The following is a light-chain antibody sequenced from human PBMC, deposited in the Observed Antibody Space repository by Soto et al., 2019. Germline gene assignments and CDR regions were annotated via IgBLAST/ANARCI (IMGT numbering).Light chain of an antibody. J-gene: IGLJ2*01. CDR1: SSDIGAYNF. V-gene: IGLV2-14*03. CDR2: DVN. Sequence: QSVLTQPASVSGSPGQAITISCTGTSSDIGAYNFVSWYQQHPGKAPKLMLYDVNIRPSGVSNRFSGSKSGNTASLTISGLRAEDEADYYCTSWTTSTTMIFGGGTKVPVL. CDR3: TSWTTSTTMI.